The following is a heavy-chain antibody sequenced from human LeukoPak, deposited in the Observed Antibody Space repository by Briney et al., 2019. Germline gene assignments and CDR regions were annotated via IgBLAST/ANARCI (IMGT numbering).Heavy chain of an antibody. CDR2: IRYDGSNK. J-gene: IGHJ4*02. D-gene: IGHD6-13*01. CDR3: AKESSSSWFFFDY. CDR1: GFTFSSYG. Sequence: PGESLRLSCAASGFTFSSYGMHWVRQAPGKGLEWVAFIRYDGSNKYYADSVKGRFTISRDNSKNTLYLQMNSLRAEDTAVYYCAKESSSSWFFFDYWGQGTLVTVSS. V-gene: IGHV3-30*02.